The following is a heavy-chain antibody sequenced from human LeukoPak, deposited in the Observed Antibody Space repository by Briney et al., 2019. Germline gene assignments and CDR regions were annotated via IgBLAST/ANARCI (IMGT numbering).Heavy chain of an antibody. CDR3: ARTYCGGDCRFQH. CDR1: GGSFSDDY. D-gene: IGHD2-21*02. V-gene: IGHV4-34*01. Sequence: SETLSLTCAVYGGSFSDDYWSWIRQPPGKGLEWIGEINHRGSTNYNPSLKSRVTISIDTSKNQFSLKLSSVTAADTAVFYCARTYCGGDCRFQHWGQGTLVTVSS. CDR2: INHRGST. J-gene: IGHJ1*01.